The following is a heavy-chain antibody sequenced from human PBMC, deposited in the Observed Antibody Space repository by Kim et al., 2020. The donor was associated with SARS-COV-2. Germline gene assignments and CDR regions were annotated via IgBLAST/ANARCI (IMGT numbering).Heavy chain of an antibody. V-gene: IGHV4-4*02. J-gene: IGHJ4*02. CDR2: TSYSGNT. D-gene: IGHD1-1*01. Sequence: SETLSLTCTVSGDSVSSYNWWSWVRQPPGKGLEWIGETSYSGNTNYNPSPKGRVTISVDKSKNQFSLKMNSMTAADTAVYYCAREGWDFAVTGTSGGYDQWGQGTLVIVSS. CDR1: GDSVSSYNW. CDR3: AREGWDFAVTGTSGGYDQ.